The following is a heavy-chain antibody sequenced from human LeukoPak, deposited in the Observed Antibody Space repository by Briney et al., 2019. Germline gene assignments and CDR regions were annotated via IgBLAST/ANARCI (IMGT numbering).Heavy chain of an antibody. D-gene: IGHD3-10*01. Sequence: GGSLRLSCAAPGFTFSSYSMNWVRQAPGKGLEWVSSISSSSSYIYYADSVKGRFTISRDNAKNSLYLQMNSLRAEDTAVYYCAREGWFGELLNWFDPWGQGTLVTVSS. J-gene: IGHJ5*02. CDR3: AREGWFGELLNWFDP. CDR2: ISSSSSYI. V-gene: IGHV3-21*01. CDR1: GFTFSSYS.